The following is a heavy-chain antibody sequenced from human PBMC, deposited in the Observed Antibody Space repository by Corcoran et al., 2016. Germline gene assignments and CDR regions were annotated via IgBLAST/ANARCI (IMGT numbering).Heavy chain of an antibody. V-gene: IGHV1-3*01. CDR3: ARIGVYLWFGEENWFDP. CDR2: INAGNGNT. J-gene: IGHJ5*02. Sequence: QVQLVQSGAEVKKPGASVKVSCKASGYTFTSYAMHWVRQAPGQRLEWMGWINAGNGNTKYSQKFQGRVTITRDTSASTAYMELSSLRSEYTSVYYCARIGVYLWFGEENWFDPWGQGTLVTVSS. D-gene: IGHD3-10*01. CDR1: GYTFTSYA.